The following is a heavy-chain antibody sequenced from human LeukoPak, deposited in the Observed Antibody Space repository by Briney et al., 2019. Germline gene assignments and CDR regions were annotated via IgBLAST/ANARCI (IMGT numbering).Heavy chain of an antibody. CDR1: GYTFTSYD. CDR3: ARDCGGDCYSRFDY. J-gene: IGHJ4*02. CDR2: MNPNSGNT. D-gene: IGHD2-21*02. V-gene: IGHV1-8*01. Sequence: ASVKVSCKASGYTFTSYDINRVRQATGQGLEWMGWMNPNSGNTGYAQKFQGRVTMTRNTSISTAYMELSSLRSEDTAVYYCARDCGGDCYSRFDYWGQGTLVTVSS.